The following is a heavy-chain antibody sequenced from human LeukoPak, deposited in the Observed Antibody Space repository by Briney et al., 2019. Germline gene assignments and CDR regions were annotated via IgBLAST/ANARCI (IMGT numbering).Heavy chain of an antibody. CDR3: AKGNAPLPFDY. Sequence: PGGSLRLSCAHSAFTFSNYSMHWVRQAPGEGLEGVSSISGGDGGYIYYADSVKGRFTISRDNAKNSLYLQMNSLRAEDTAVYYCAKGNAPLPFDYWGQGTLVTVSS. V-gene: IGHV3-21*01. CDR2: ISGGDGGYI. D-gene: IGHD2-2*01. CDR1: AFTFSNYS. J-gene: IGHJ4*02.